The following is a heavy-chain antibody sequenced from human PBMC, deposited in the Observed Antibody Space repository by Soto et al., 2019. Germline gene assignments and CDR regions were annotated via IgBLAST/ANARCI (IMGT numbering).Heavy chain of an antibody. V-gene: IGHV1-69*13. CDR3: ARHIVVVPAAMRGGMDV. Sequence: SVKVSCKVSGGPFSSYAISWVRQAPGQGLEWMGGIIPIFGTANYAQKFQGRVTITADESTSTAYMELSSLRSEDTAVDYCARHIVVVPAAMRGGMDVWGQGTTVTVSS. CDR2: IIPIFGTA. D-gene: IGHD2-2*01. CDR1: GGPFSSYA. J-gene: IGHJ6*02.